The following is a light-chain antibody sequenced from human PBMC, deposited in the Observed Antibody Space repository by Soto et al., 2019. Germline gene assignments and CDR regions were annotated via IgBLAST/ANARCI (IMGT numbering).Light chain of an antibody. CDR1: SSDVGGYNY. V-gene: IGLV2-14*01. J-gene: IGLJ1*01. CDR3: SSYTSSSTRV. Sequence: QSVLTQPASVSGSPGQSIPISCTGTSSDVGGYNYVSWYQQHPGKAPKLMIYDVSNRPSGVSNRFSGSKSGNTASLSISGLQAEDGADYYCSSYTSSSTRVFGTGTKVTVL. CDR2: DVS.